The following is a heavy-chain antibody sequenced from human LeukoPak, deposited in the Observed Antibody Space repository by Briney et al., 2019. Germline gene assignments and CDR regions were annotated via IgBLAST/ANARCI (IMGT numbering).Heavy chain of an antibody. D-gene: IGHD1-26*01. CDR2: ISYDGSNK. CDR3: ARNPLRGSYCYRYYYYYMDV. CDR1: GLTITNHD. J-gene: IGHJ6*03. V-gene: IGHV3-30*03. Sequence: GGSLRLSCAASGLTITNHDMHWVRQAPGKGLEWVAVISYDGSNKYYADSVKGRFTISRDDSKNTLYLQMNSLRAEDTAVYYCARNPLRGSYCYRYYYYYMDVWGKGTTVTVSS.